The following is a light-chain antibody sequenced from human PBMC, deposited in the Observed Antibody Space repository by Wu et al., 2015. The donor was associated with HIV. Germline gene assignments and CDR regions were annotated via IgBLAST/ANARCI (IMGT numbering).Light chain of an antibody. CDR2: DAS. CDR3: QQRSNWPPTIT. V-gene: IGKV3-11*01. CDR1: QSVGSY. Sequence: EVVLTQSPATLSLSLGERATLSCRASQSVGSYLTWFQQKPGQAPRLLIYDASNRAPGVPARFSGSGSGTDFTLTISSVQPGDFAVYYCQQRSNWPPTITFGQGTRLDNK. J-gene: IGKJ5*01.